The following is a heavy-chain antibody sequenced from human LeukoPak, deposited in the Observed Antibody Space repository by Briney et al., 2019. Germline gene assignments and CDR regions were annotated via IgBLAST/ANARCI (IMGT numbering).Heavy chain of an antibody. CDR2: IYYSGST. J-gene: IGHJ5*02. Sequence: SETLSLTCTVSGGSISSYYWSWIRQPPGKGLEWIGYIYYSGSTNYNPSLKSRVTISVDTSKNQFSLKLSSVTAADTAVYYCARDRYSSGWYEGNNWFDPWGQGTLVTVSP. CDR1: GGSISSYY. V-gene: IGHV4-59*01. CDR3: ARDRYSSGWYEGNNWFDP. D-gene: IGHD6-19*01.